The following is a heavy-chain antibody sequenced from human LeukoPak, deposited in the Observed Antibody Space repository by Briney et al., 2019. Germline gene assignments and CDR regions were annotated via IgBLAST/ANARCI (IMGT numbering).Heavy chain of an antibody. CDR1: KFSFNTYG. D-gene: IGHD2-2*01. J-gene: IGHJ6*02. CDR2: INQDGSEK. CDR3: ARDGSRFCGSSSCYSGYYYYGMDV. Sequence: GGSLRLSCAASKFSFNTYGMSWVRQAPGKGLEWVANINQDGSEKYYVDSVKGRFTISRDNAKNSLYLQMNSLRAGDTAVYYCARDGSRFCGSSSCYSGYYYYGMDVWGQGTTVTVSS. V-gene: IGHV3-7*03.